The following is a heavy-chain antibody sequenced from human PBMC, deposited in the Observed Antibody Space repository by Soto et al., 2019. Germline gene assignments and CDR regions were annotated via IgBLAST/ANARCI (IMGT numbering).Heavy chain of an antibody. J-gene: IGHJ3*02. D-gene: IGHD6-19*01. V-gene: IGHV1-46*01. Sequence: GASVKVSCKASGYTFTSYYMHWVRQAPGQGLEWMGIINPSGGSTSYAQKFQGRVTMTRDTSTSTVYMELGSLRSEDTAVYYCARSRGYNSGWYAPPDAFDIWGRGTMVTVSS. CDR2: INPSGGST. CDR1: GYTFTSYY. CDR3: ARSRGYNSGWYAPPDAFDI.